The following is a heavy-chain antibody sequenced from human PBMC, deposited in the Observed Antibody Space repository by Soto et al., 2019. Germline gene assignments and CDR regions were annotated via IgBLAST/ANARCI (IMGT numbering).Heavy chain of an antibody. J-gene: IGHJ4*02. CDR1: GGTFSSYA. V-gene: IGHV1-69*13. Sequence: ASVKVSCKASGGTFSSYAISWVRQAPGQGLEWMGGIIPIFGTANYAQKFQGRVTITADESTSTAYMELSSLRSEVTAVYYCARDQGGFTISTSFDYWGQGTLVTVSS. CDR3: ARDQGGFTISTSFDY. CDR2: IIPIFGTA. D-gene: IGHD3-3*01.